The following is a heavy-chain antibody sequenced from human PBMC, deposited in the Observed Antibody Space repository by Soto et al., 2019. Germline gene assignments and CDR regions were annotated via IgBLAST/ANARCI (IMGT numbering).Heavy chain of an antibody. V-gene: IGHV3-23*01. CDR3: AKRHSSGPTLQGGFDP. CDR2: ISGSGSSI. D-gene: IGHD6-6*01. Sequence: EVQLLESGGGLVQPGGSLILSCAASGFTFSNSAMTWVRQAPGKGLEWVSAISGSGSSIYYADSVKGRFTISRDNSKNTLYLQMNSLRAEDTAVYYCAKRHSSGPTLQGGFDPWGQGTLVTVSS. CDR1: GFTFSNSA. J-gene: IGHJ5*02.